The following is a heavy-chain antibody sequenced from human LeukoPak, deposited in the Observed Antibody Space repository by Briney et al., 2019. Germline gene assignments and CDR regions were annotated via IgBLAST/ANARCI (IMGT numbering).Heavy chain of an antibody. D-gene: IGHD5-24*01. CDR2: INAGNGNT. CDR1: GYTLTTYA. Sequence: ASVKVSCKASGYTLTTYAMHWVRQAPGQRLEWMGWINAGNGNTKYSQKFQGRVTFTRDTSAYTVYMDLTSLRSEDTAIYYCAREIDRGGYNRFFDYWGQGTLVTVSS. CDR3: AREIDRGGYNRFFDY. J-gene: IGHJ4*02. V-gene: IGHV1-3*01.